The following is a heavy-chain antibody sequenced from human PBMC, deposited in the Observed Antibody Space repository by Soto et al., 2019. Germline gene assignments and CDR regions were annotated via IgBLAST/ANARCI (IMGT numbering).Heavy chain of an antibody. D-gene: IGHD3-10*01. CDR1: CGSFSGYY. Sequence: SETLSLTCAVYCGSFSGYYWSWIRQPPGKGLEWIGEINHSGSTNYNPSLKSRVTISVDTSKNQFSLKLSSVTAADTAVYYCAREGYYGSSSYWGQGTLVTVSS. V-gene: IGHV4-34*01. CDR2: INHSGST. CDR3: AREGYYGSSSY. J-gene: IGHJ4*02.